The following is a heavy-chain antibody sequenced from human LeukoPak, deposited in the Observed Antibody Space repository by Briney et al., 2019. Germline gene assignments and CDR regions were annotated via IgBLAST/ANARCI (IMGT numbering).Heavy chain of an antibody. D-gene: IGHD3-22*01. J-gene: IGHJ3*02. CDR2: VWYAGWNK. CDR3: ARDVPAYYYDSSGYTDAFDI. CDR1: GFTFSSYG. V-gene: IGHV3-33*01. Sequence: GSPLRLSCAASGFTFSSYGMHWVRQAPGKGLEWVAVVWYAGWNKHLADSVKGRFTISRDNSKNPLYLQMNSLRAEDTAVYYCARDVPAYYYDSSGYTDAFDIWGQGTMVTVSS.